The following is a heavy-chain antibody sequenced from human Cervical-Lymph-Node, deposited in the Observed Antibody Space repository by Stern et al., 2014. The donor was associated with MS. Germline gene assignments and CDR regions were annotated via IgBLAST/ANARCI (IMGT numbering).Heavy chain of an antibody. Sequence: VQLVQYGAEVKKPGSSVKVSCKGSGGTFSTNGISWVRQGPGQGIEWMGATVPIFERSNYAQRFRGRVTITADESTSTSYMELTSLRSDDTGVYYCAREHHGGNFAAWGQGTLVTVSS. CDR3: AREHHGGNFAA. J-gene: IGHJ5*02. V-gene: IGHV1-69*01. D-gene: IGHD4-23*01. CDR2: TVPIFERS. CDR1: GGTFSTNG.